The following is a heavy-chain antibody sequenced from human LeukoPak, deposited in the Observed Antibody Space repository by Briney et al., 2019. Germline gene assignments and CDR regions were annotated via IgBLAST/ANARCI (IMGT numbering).Heavy chain of an antibody. J-gene: IGHJ4*02. CDR2: INTDGTVT. CDR1: GFTFSKYW. Sequence: GGSLRLSCAASGFTFSKYWVLWVRQAPGEGLESVSRINTDGTVTTYADSVKGRFTVSRDNADNTMFLQMNSVRDEDTAVYYCATKQWLAPPPDSWGQGTPVTVSS. V-gene: IGHV3-74*01. CDR3: ATKQWLAPPPDS. D-gene: IGHD6-19*01.